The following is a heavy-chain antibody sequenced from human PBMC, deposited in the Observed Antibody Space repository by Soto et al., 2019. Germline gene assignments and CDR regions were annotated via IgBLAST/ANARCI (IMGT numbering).Heavy chain of an antibody. J-gene: IGHJ6*02. CDR2: ISSSSSYI. Sequence: EVQLVESGGGLVKPGGSLRLSCAASGFTFSSYSMNWVRQAPGKGLEWVSSISSSSSYIYYADSVKGRFTISRDNAKNSLYLQMNSLRAEDTAVYYCARGGGYSYSSKPHCYGMDVWGQGTTVTVSS. V-gene: IGHV3-21*01. D-gene: IGHD5-18*01. CDR1: GFTFSSYS. CDR3: ARGGGYSYSSKPHCYGMDV.